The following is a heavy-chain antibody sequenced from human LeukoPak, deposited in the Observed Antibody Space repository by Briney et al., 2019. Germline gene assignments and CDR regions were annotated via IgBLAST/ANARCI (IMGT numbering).Heavy chain of an antibody. D-gene: IGHD3-9*01. CDR1: GGSFSGYY. J-gene: IGHJ6*03. V-gene: IGHV4-34*01. CDR2: INHSGST. CDR3: ARLLRYFDVYYYYMDV. Sequence: SETLSLTCAVYGGSFSGYYWSWVRQPPGKGLEWIGEINHSGSTNYNPSLKSRVTISVDTSKNQFSLQLSSVTAADTAVYYCARLLRYFDVYYYYMDVWGKGTTVTISS.